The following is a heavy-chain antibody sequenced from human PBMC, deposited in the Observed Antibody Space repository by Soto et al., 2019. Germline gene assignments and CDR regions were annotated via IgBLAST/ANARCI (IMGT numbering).Heavy chain of an antibody. CDR1: GFTFSSYW. V-gene: IGHV3-74*01. CDR2: INSDGSST. CDR3: ARDSGAAGGYYYYYGMDV. Sequence: EVQLVESGGGLVQPGGSLRLSCAASGFTFSSYWMHWVRQAPGKGLVWVSRINSDGSSTSYADSVKGRFTISRDNAKNTMYLQMNSLRAEDTAVYYCARDSGAAGGYYYYYGMDVWGQGTTFTVSS. D-gene: IGHD6-13*01. J-gene: IGHJ6*02.